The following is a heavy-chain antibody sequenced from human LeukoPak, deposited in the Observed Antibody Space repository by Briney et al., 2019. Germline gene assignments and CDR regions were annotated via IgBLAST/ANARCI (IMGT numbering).Heavy chain of an antibody. CDR1: GGTFSSYA. D-gene: IGHD2-2*02. V-gene: IGHV1-69*04. J-gene: IGHJ4*02. Sequence: ASVKVSCKASGGTFSSYAISWVRQAPGQGLEWMGRIIPILGIANYAQKFQGRVTITADKSTSTAYMELSSLRSEDTAVYYCARDSDRWAGYCSSTSCYTRGLFDYWGQGTLVTVSS. CDR2: IIPILGIA. CDR3: ARDSDRWAGYCSSTSCYTRGLFDY.